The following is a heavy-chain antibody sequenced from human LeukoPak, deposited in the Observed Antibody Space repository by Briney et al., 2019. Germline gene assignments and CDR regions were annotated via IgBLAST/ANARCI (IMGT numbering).Heavy chain of an antibody. CDR3: ARGATGTTYLAFDY. CDR1: GFTFSSYE. V-gene: IGHV3-23*01. Sequence: PGGSLRLSCAASGFTFSSYEMNWVRQAPGKGLEWVSAISGSSDYTFYADSVKGRFTISRDNSRNTLYLQMNSLRAEDTAVYYCARGATGTTYLAFDYWGQGTLVTVSS. D-gene: IGHD1-1*01. J-gene: IGHJ4*02. CDR2: ISGSSDYT.